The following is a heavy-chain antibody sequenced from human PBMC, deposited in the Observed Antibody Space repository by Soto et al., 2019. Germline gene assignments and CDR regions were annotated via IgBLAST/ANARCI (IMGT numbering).Heavy chain of an antibody. CDR3: VKDNSQSGSYENWYFDL. J-gene: IGHJ2*01. D-gene: IGHD1-26*01. V-gene: IGHV3-30*18. CDR2: ISFDGNYK. Sequence: QVQLVESAGGVVQPGRSLRLSCVGSGFTFSSYGMHWVRQAPGKGLEWLAVISFDGNYKYHADSVKGRFTISRDNSKNTLFLEMSSLRPEDTAVYYCVKDNSQSGSYENWYFDLWGRGALFTVSS. CDR1: GFTFSSYG.